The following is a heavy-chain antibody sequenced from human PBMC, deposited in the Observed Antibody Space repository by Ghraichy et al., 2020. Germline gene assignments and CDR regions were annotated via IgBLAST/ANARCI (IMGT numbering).Heavy chain of an antibody. CDR2: TCYRSKWYN. CDR3: ARVRAERRERWGYYFDY. J-gene: IGHJ4*02. CDR1: GDSVSSNSAA. V-gene: IGHV6-1*01. Sequence: SQTLSLTCAISGDSVSSNSAAWNWIRQSPSRGLEWLGRTCYRSKWYNDYAVSVKSRITINPDTSKNQFSLQLNSVTPEDTAVYYCARVRAERRERWGYYFDYWGQGTLVTVSS. D-gene: IGHD1-1*01.